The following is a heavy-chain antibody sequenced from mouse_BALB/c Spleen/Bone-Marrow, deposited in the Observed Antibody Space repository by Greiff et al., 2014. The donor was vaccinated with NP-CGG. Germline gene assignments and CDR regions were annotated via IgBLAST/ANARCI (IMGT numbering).Heavy chain of an antibody. CDR2: ISSGGTYT. D-gene: IGHD1-2*01. CDR1: GFTFSSYV. Sequence: EVKLVESGGGLVKPGGSLELSCAASGFTFSSYVMSWVRQTPEKRLEWVATISSGGTYTYYQDSVKGRFTISRXNAKNTRYLQMSMLTSDDPAMYYCARRGENXLLRPRYFDVWGAGTTVTVSS. J-gene: IGHJ1*01. CDR3: ARRGENXLLRPRYFDV. V-gene: IGHV5-9-1*01.